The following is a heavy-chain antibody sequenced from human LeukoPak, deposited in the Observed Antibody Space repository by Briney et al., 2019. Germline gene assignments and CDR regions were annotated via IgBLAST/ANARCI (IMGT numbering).Heavy chain of an antibody. V-gene: IGHV3-7*03. CDR1: GFTFSSYW. D-gene: IGHD1-20*01. Sequence: GGSLRLSCAASGFTFSSYWMSWVRQAPGKGLEWVANIKQDGSEKYYVDSVKGRFTISRDNAKNSLYLQMNSLRAEDTAVYYCAREGYNWNDLRRSSYFDYWGQGTLVTVSS. CDR2: IKQDGSEK. CDR3: AREGYNWNDLRRSSYFDY. J-gene: IGHJ4*02.